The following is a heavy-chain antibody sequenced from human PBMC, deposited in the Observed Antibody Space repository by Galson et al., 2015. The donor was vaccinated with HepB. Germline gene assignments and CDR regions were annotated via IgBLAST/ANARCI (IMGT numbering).Heavy chain of an antibody. CDR3: ARAVLLWFGYYFDY. D-gene: IGHD3-10*01. CDR1: GFTFDDYA. V-gene: IGHV3-9*01. Sequence: SLRLSCAASGFTFDDYAMHWVRQAPGKGLEWVSGISWNSVNIGYVDSVKGRFTISRDNAKNSLYLQMNSLRAEDTAVYYCARAVLLWFGYYFDYWGQGTLVTVSS. J-gene: IGHJ4*02. CDR2: ISWNSVNI.